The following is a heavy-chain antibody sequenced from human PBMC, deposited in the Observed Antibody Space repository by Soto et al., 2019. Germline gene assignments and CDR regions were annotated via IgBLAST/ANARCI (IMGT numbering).Heavy chain of an antibody. J-gene: IGHJ4*02. Sequence: DVQLLESGGGLVQPGGSLRLSCAASGFTFSTYAMNWVRQPPGKGLEWVAVTSVTGGDIYYADSVRGRFTISRDNSNNSLYLQMSSLRVEDTAVFFCAPGGGNYLPFDYWGQGTLVTVSS. V-gene: IGHV3-23*01. CDR2: TSVTGGDI. CDR3: APGGGNYLPFDY. CDR1: GFTFSTYA. D-gene: IGHD3-16*02.